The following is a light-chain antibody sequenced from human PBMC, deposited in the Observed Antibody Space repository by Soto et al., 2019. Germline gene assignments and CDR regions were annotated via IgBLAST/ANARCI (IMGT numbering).Light chain of an antibody. Sequence: EIVMTQSPATLAVSPGDTPTLSCRASQSLGANLAWYQRKPGQGPRLLIFRASSRATGVPARFSASGSGTEFTLTISGLQSEDFAIYYCQQYSNWPPWTFGPGTKVDIK. CDR2: RAS. CDR1: QSLGAN. CDR3: QQYSNWPPWT. J-gene: IGKJ1*01. V-gene: IGKV3-15*01.